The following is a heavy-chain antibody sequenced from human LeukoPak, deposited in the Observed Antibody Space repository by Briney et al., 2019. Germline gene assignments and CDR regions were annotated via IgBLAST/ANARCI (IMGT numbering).Heavy chain of an antibody. CDR3: ARVYYCSSTSCTTEGWFDP. V-gene: IGHV1-69*05. J-gene: IGHJ5*02. CDR2: IIPIFGTA. CDR1: GGTFSSYA. Sequence: GASAKVSCKASGGTFSSYAISWVRQAPGQGLEWMGGIIPIFGTANYAQKFQGRVTMTTDTSTSTAYMELRSLRSDDTAVYYCARVYYCSSTSCTTEGWFDPWGQGTLVTVSS. D-gene: IGHD2-2*01.